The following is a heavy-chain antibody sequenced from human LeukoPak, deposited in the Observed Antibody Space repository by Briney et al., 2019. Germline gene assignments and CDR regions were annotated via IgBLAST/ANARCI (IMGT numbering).Heavy chain of an antibody. CDR3: ASGTGSYRRNWFDP. J-gene: IGHJ5*02. CDR1: GGTFSSYA. D-gene: IGHD3-16*02. CDR2: IIPIFGTA. V-gene: IGHV1-69*01. Sequence: GSSVKVSCKASGGTFSSYAIGWVRQAPGQGLEWMGGIIPIFGTANYAQKFQGRVTITADESTSTAYMELSSLRSEDTAVYYCASGTGSYRRNWFDPWGQGTLVTVSS.